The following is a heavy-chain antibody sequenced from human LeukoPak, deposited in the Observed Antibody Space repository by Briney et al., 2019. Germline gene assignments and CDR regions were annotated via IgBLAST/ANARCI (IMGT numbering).Heavy chain of an antibody. CDR2: ISWDGGST. CDR3: AKEGPRSWGATGVYYYYMDV. J-gene: IGHJ6*03. CDR1: GFTFDDYA. D-gene: IGHD1-26*01. V-gene: IGHV3-43D*03. Sequence: PGGSLRLSCAASGFTFDDYAMHWVRQAPGKGLEWVSLISWDGGSTYYADSVKGRFTISRDNSKNSLYLQMNSLRAEDTALYYCAKEGPRSWGATGVYYYYMDVWGKGTTVTVSS.